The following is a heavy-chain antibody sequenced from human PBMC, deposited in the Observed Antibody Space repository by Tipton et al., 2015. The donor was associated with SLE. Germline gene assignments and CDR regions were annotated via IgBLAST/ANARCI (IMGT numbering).Heavy chain of an antibody. V-gene: IGHV3-15*01. CDR3: IPRGYSGY. CDR2: NKSKDDGGTT. Sequence: GSLRLSFTVSGFTFTNAWLRWVRQAPGKGLEWVGRNKSKDDGGTTDYVAPVKGRFSMSRDDSKNTLYLQMKSMKTEDTAVYYCIPRGYSGYWGQGTLVTVSS. J-gene: IGHJ4*02. CDR1: GFTFTNAW. D-gene: IGHD5-12*01.